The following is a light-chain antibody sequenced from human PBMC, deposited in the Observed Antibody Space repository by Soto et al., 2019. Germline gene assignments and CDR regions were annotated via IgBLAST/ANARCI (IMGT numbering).Light chain of an antibody. J-gene: IGLJ1*01. CDR1: SSDVDAYNF. Sequence: ALTQPASVSGSPGQSIAISCTGTSSDVDAYNFVSWYQHHPGKAPKLMIFDVSNRPSGVSNRFSGSKSGNTASLTISGLQAEDEADYYCTSYTTSSTYVFGTGTKLTVL. CDR3: TSYTTSSTYV. V-gene: IGLV2-14*03. CDR2: DVS.